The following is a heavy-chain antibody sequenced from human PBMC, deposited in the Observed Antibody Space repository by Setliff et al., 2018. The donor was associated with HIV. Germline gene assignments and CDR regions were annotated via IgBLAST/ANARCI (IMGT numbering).Heavy chain of an antibody. CDR1: GFTFSSYS. Sequence: GGSLRLSCAASGFTFSSYSMNWVRQAPGKGLEWASSISSSSSYIYYADSVKGRFTISRDNAKNSLYLQMNSLRAEDTAVYYCARDLTMTYYYDSSGPEEFDYWGQGTLVTVSS. V-gene: IGHV3-21*01. J-gene: IGHJ4*02. CDR3: ARDLTMTYYYDSSGPEEFDY. CDR2: ISSSSSYI. D-gene: IGHD3-22*01.